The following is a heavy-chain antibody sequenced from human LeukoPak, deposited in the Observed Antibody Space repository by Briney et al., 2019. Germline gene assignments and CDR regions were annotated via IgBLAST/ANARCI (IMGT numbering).Heavy chain of an antibody. Sequence: SETLSLTCAVSGGSIGSGGFSWSWIRLPPGKGLECIGYIYHSGITYYNPSLKSRVTISIDRSKNQFSLTLSSVTAADTAVYYCARGSGFYYGSGSPPSAVDVWGQGTTVTVSS. CDR2: IYHSGIT. V-gene: IGHV4-30-2*01. D-gene: IGHD3-10*01. J-gene: IGHJ6*02. CDR3: ARGSGFYYGSGSPPSAVDV. CDR1: GGSIGSGGFS.